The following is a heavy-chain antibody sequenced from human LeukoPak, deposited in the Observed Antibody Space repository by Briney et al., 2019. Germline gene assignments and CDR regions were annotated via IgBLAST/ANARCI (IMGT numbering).Heavy chain of an antibody. CDR1: GYTFSMYW. V-gene: IGHV3-7*01. Sequence: GGSLRLSCVASGYTFSMYWMTWFRQAPGKGLEWVANIKQDGSQKNYVDSVKGRFSISRDNAKKSLYLQMNSLRDEDTAVYHCARGGTYDIWGPGTRVTVSS. CDR2: IKQDGSQK. J-gene: IGHJ3*02. CDR3: ARGGTYDI.